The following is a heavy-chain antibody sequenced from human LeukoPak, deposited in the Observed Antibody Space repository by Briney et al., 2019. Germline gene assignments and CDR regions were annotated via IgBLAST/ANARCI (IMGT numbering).Heavy chain of an antibody. D-gene: IGHD1-26*01. CDR2: ISGSGGST. J-gene: IGHJ4*02. CDR1: GFTFSSYA. CDR3: AKVEVGATKRYYFDY. Sequence: GGSLRLSCAAPGFTFSSYAMSWVRQAPGKGLEWVSAISGSGGSTYYADSVKGRFTISRDNSKNTLYLQMNSLRAEDTAVYYCAKVEVGATKRYYFDYWGQGTLVTVSS. V-gene: IGHV3-23*01.